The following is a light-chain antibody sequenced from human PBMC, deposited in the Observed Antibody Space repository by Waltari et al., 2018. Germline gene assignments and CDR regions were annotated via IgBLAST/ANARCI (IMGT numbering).Light chain of an antibody. J-gene: IGKJ2*01. CDR3: MQGSHWPRT. Sequence: DVVMTQYPLSLPVTLGQPAAISSRSSQRPVHSEGNTYLNWFQPRPGQSPRSLIYKVSRRDSVVPDRFSGSGSGTDFTLKISRVEAEDVGVYYCMQGSHWPRTFGQGTNLEI. V-gene: IGKV2-30*02. CDR2: KVS. CDR1: QRPVHSEGNTY.